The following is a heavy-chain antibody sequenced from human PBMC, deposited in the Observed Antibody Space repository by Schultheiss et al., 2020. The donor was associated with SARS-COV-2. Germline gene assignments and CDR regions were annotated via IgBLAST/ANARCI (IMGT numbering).Heavy chain of an antibody. CDR2: IIPIFGTA. V-gene: IGHV1-69*13. Sequence: SVKVSCKASGGTFSSYAISWVRQAPGQGLEWMGGIIPIFGTANYAQKFQGRVTITADESTSTAYMELSSLRSEDTAVYYCARAGWELLGQGYYYYYMDVWGKGTTVTVSS. CDR1: GGTFSSYA. CDR3: ARAGWELLGQGYYYYYMDV. D-gene: IGHD1-26*01. J-gene: IGHJ6*03.